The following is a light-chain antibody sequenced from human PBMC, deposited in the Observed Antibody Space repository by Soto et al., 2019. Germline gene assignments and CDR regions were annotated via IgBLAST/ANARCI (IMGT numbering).Light chain of an antibody. V-gene: IGKV3-20*01. CDR3: QKYGDSSIT. CDR2: GAS. Sequence: EIVLTQSPATLSSFPGDRVTLSCRASQYINTRLAWYQHRPGQAPRLLMYGASSRATGIPDRFSGSGSGTDFTLTISRLEPEDFAVYYCQKYGDSSITFGQGTRLEIK. J-gene: IGKJ5*01. CDR1: QYINTR.